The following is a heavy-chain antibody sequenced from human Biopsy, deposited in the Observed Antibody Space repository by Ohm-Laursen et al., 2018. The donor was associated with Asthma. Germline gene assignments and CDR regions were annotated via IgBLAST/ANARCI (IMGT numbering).Heavy chain of an antibody. CDR3: ARGDSSGWSQYYFDY. J-gene: IGHJ4*02. CDR2: IYSGGTS. D-gene: IGHD6-19*01. Sequence: GSLRLSCTASGFTVSRDYMFWVRQAPGKGLEWVSVIYSGGTSHTADSVRGRFTISRGYSKNTLYLQMHSLRAEDTAVYYCARGDSSGWSQYYFDYWGQGTLVTVSS. V-gene: IGHV3-53*01. CDR1: GFTVSRDY.